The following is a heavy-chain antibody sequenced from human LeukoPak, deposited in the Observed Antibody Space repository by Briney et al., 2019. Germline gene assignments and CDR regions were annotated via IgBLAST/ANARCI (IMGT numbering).Heavy chain of an antibody. Sequence: ASVKVSCKASGYTFTGYYMHWVRQAPGQGLEWMGWINANSGDTGHAQKFQGRVTMTRYTSVSTAYMSRLRSDDTAVYFCARADASRWFDYWGQGALVTVSS. CDR3: ARADASRWFDY. CDR1: GYTFTGYY. D-gene: IGHD2-2*01. V-gene: IGHV1-2*02. CDR2: INANSGDT. J-gene: IGHJ5*01.